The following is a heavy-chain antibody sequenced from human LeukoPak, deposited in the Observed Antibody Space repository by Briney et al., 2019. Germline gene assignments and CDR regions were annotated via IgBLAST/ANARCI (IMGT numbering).Heavy chain of an antibody. D-gene: IGHD3-10*01. Sequence: PGGSLRLSCSASGFAFSSYAMSWVRQAPGKGLEWVSITSGSGGNPYYADSVKGRFTISRDNSKNTLYLHMNSLRAEDTALYYCAKDTGIILVRGAADYWGQGSLVTVS. J-gene: IGHJ4*02. CDR1: GFAFSSYA. CDR3: AKDTGIILVRGAADY. V-gene: IGHV3-23*01. CDR2: TSGSGGNP.